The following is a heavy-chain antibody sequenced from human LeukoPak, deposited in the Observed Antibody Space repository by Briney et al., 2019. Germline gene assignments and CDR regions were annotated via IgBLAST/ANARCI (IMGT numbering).Heavy chain of an antibody. D-gene: IGHD6-13*01. CDR2: INPNSGGT. CDR1: GYTFTCYY. Sequence: ASVKVSCKASGYTFTCYYMHWVRQAPGQGLEWMGWINPNSGGTNYAQKFQGWVTMTRDTSISTAYMELSRLRSDDTAVYYCARDPGIAAAGHYYYYYGMDVWGQGTTVTVSS. J-gene: IGHJ6*02. V-gene: IGHV1-2*04. CDR3: ARDPGIAAAGHYYYYYGMDV.